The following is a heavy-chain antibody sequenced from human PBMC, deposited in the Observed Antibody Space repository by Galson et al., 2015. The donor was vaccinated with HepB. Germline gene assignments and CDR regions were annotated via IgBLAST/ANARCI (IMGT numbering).Heavy chain of an antibody. CDR2: INSDGSGT. D-gene: IGHD2-15*01. V-gene: IGHV3-74*01. CDR1: GFNFSARW. J-gene: IGHJ4*02. CDR3: ARVDAGSSRRGFEY. Sequence: SLRLSCAASGFNFSARWIHWVRQVPGRGLLWVSGINSDGSGTYYADPVRGRFTISRDNSKNTLYLQVNSLTLEDTAVYYCARVDAGSSRRGFEYWGQGTLVTVSS.